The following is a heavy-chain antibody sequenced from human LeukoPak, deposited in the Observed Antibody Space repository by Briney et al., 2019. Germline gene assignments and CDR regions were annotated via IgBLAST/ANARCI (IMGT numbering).Heavy chain of an antibody. Sequence: ASVKVSCKASGYTFTGYYMHWVRQAPGQGLEWMGWINPNSGGTNYAQKFQGRVTMTRDTSISTAYMELSRLRSDDTAVYYCATESSGWYKGWFDPWGQGTLVTVSS. CDR3: ATESSGWYKGWFDP. CDR1: GYTFTGYY. CDR2: INPNSGGT. V-gene: IGHV1-2*02. D-gene: IGHD6-19*01. J-gene: IGHJ5*02.